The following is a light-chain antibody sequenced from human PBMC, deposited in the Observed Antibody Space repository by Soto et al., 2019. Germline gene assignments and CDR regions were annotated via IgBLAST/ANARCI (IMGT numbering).Light chain of an antibody. CDR2: EVN. V-gene: IGLV2-23*02. Sequence: QSVLTQPASVSGSPGQSITISCTGTSSEVGNYNLVSWYQQHPGKAPKLMIYEVNKRPSGVSNRFSGSKSGNTASLTISGLQAEDEADYYCCSYAGSDSGVFGGGTKVTVL. J-gene: IGLJ3*02. CDR1: SSEVGNYNL. CDR3: CSYAGSDSGV.